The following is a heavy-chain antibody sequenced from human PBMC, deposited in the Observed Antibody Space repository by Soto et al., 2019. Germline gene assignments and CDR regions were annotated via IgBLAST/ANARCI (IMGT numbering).Heavy chain of an antibody. CDR3: ARASRWCSVGSCYQEYSHL. J-gene: IGHJ1*01. V-gene: IGHV1-69*02. Sequence: SVKVSCKASGGTFSSYTISWVRQAPGQGLEWMGRIIPILGIANYAQKFQGRVTITADKSTSTAYMELSSLRSEDTAVYYCARASRWCSVGSCYQEYSHLRGQGTLVTGST. D-gene: IGHD2-15*01. CDR1: GGTFSSYT. CDR2: IIPILGIA.